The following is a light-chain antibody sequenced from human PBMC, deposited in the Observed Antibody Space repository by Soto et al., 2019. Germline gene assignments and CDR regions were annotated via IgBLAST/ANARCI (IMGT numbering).Light chain of an antibody. CDR3: LQYNDWPPMYT. CDR2: GAS. CDR1: QSISSY. V-gene: IGKV3-15*01. J-gene: IGKJ2*01. Sequence: EIVMTQSPATLSVSPGERVTLSCRASQSISSYLAWYQQKPGQAPRLLVYGASTRATGIPARFSGSGSGTEFTLTISSLQSEDFAVYYCLQYNDWPPMYTFGQGTKLEI.